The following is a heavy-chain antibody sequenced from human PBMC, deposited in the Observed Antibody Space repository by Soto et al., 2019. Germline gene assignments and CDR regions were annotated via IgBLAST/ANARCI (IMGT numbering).Heavy chain of an antibody. CDR1: GGSISSGDYY. Sequence: SETLSLTCTVSGGSISSGDYYWSWIRQPPGKGLEWIGYIYYSGSTYYNPSLKSRVTMSVDTSKNQFSLKLSSVTAADTAVYYCARERDGYNYGYFDYWGQGTLVTVSS. D-gene: IGHD5-12*01. J-gene: IGHJ4*02. CDR2: IYYSGST. V-gene: IGHV4-30-4*01. CDR3: ARERDGYNYGYFDY.